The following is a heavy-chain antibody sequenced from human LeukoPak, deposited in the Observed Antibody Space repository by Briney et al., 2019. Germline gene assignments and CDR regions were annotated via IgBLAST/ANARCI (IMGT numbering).Heavy chain of an antibody. CDR1: GYTFTSYA. D-gene: IGHD3-3*01. Sequence: VASVKVSCKASGYTFTSYAFSWVRQAPGQGLEWMGWISAYNGNTNYAQKLQGRVTMTTDTSTSTAYMELRSLRSDDTAVYYCARVYTYYDFWSGYFDYWGQGTLVTVSS. J-gene: IGHJ4*02. V-gene: IGHV1-18*01. CDR3: ARVYTYYDFWSGYFDY. CDR2: ISAYNGNT.